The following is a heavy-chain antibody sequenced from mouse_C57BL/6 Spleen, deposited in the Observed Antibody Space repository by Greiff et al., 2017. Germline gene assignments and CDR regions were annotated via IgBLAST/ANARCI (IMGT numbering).Heavy chain of an antibody. Sequence: VQLQQPGAELVMPGASVTLSCKASGYTFTSYWMHWVKQRPGQGLEWIGEIDPSDSYTNYNQKFKGKSTLTVDKSSSTAYMQLSSLTSEDSAVYYCSRSGGLLRGFAYWGQGTLVTVSA. D-gene: IGHD1-1*01. CDR1: GYTFTSYW. V-gene: IGHV1-69*01. J-gene: IGHJ3*01. CDR3: SRSGGLLRGFAY. CDR2: IDPSDSYT.